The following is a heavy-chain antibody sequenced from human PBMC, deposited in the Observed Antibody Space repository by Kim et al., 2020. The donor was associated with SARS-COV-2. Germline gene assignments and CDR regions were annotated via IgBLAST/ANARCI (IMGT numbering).Heavy chain of an antibody. CDR1: GYTFTSYG. CDR2: ISAYNGNT. V-gene: IGHV1-18*01. J-gene: IGHJ4*02. D-gene: IGHD4-17*01. CDR3: ASDRRGVYGDHGDY. Sequence: ASVKVSCKASGYTFTSYGISWVRQAPGQGLEWMGWISAYNGNTNYAQKFQGRVTMTKDTSTNTAYMELRSLRSDDTAVYYCASDRRGVYGDHGDYWGQGTLVTVSS.